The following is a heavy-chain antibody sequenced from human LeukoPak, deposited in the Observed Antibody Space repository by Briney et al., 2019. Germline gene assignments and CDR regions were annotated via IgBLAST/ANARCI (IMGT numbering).Heavy chain of an antibody. CDR2: IYYSGST. J-gene: IGHJ4*02. Sequence: PSETLSLTCTVSGGSISSYYWSWIRQPPGKGLEWIGYIYYSGSTNYNPSLKSRVAISVDTSKNQFSLKLSSVTAADTAVYYCARTRAFTMSHGYWGQGTLVTVSS. V-gene: IGHV4-59*01. CDR1: GGSISSYY. D-gene: IGHD3-10*02. CDR3: ARTRAFTMSHGY.